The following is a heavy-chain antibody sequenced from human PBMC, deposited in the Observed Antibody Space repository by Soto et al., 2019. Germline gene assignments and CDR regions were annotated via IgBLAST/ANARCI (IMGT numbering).Heavy chain of an antibody. Sequence: SETLSLTCAVYGGSFSGYYWSWIRQSPGKGLEWIGEVNPTGSTKYNPSLKSRVTISVDTSKNQFSLNLNSVTAADTALYYCASRREQWLVDAFDIWGQGPMATASS. CDR3: ASRREQWLVDAFDI. CDR1: GGSFSGYY. J-gene: IGHJ3*02. CDR2: VNPTGST. V-gene: IGHV4-34*01. D-gene: IGHD6-19*01.